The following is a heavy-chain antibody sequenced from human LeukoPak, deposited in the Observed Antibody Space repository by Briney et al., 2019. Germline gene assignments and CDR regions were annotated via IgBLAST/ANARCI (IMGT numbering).Heavy chain of an antibody. CDR1: GGSFSSYY. D-gene: IGHD3-22*01. CDR3: ARLGYYDSSGYYDWYFEL. J-gene: IGHJ2*01. Sequence: SETLSLTCAVYGGSFSSYYWSWIRQPPGKGLEWIGYIYYSGSTNYNPSLKSRVTISVDTSKNQFSLKLSSVTAADTAVYYCARLGYYDSSGYYDWYFELWGRGTLVTVSS. CDR2: IYYSGST. V-gene: IGHV4-59*08.